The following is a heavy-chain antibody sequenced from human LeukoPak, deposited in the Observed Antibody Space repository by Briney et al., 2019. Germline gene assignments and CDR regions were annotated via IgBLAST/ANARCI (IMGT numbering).Heavy chain of an antibody. CDR3: ARDARHRYCSSTSCYRGWFDP. CDR1: GYTFTSYG. J-gene: IGHJ5*02. V-gene: IGHV1-69*13. Sequence: SVKVSCKASGYTFTSYGISWVRQAPGQGLEWMGGIIPIFGTANYAQKFQGRVTITADESTSTAYMELSSLRSEDTAVYYCARDARHRYCSSTSCYRGWFDPWGQGTLVTVSS. CDR2: IIPIFGTA. D-gene: IGHD2-2*01.